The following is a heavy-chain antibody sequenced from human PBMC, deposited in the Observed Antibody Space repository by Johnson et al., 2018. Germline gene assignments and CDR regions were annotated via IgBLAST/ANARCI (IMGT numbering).Heavy chain of an antibody. CDR2: ISSNGGST. V-gene: IGHV3-64*01. CDR3: AKEGGYCSGGTCWDAFDI. D-gene: IGHD2-15*01. Sequence: VQLVESGGGLVQPGGSLRLSCAASGFTFSRYAIHWVRQAPGKGLEYISGISSNGGSTHYANSVKGRFTISRDNSKNTLYLQMGSLRAEDMAVYYCAKEGGYCSGGTCWDAFDIWGQGTMVTVSS. J-gene: IGHJ3*02. CDR1: GFTFSRYA.